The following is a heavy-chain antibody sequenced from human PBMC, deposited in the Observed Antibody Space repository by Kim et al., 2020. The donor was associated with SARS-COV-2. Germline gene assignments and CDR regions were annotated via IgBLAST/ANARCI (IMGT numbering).Heavy chain of an antibody. Sequence: SVKVSCKASGGTFSSYAISWVRQAPGQGLEWMGGIIPIFGTANYAQKFQGRVTITADESTSTAYMELSSLRSEDTAVYYCARSSRDFWSGYYSRGRLRLDGMDVWGQGTTVTVSS. CDR1: GGTFSSYA. D-gene: IGHD3-3*01. CDR2: IIPIFGTA. V-gene: IGHV1-69*13. J-gene: IGHJ6*02. CDR3: ARSSRDFWSGYYSRGRLRLDGMDV.